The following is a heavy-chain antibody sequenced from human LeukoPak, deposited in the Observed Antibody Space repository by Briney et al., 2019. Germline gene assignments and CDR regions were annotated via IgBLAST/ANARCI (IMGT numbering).Heavy chain of an antibody. CDR2: ISYDGSKK. D-gene: IGHD6-19*01. V-gene: IGHV3-30*18. CDR3: AKDAALSTGIAVGGFDY. J-gene: IGHJ4*02. CDR1: GFTFSRYG. Sequence: PGRSLRLSCAVSGFTFSRYGIHWVRQAPGKGLEWVAVISYDGSKKYYADSVKGRFTISRDNSKNTLYLQMNSLRTEDTAVYYCAKDAALSTGIAVGGFDYWGQGTLVTVSS.